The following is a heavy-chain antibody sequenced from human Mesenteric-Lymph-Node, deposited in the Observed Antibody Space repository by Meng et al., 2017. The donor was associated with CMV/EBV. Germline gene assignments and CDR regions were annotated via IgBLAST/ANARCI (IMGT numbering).Heavy chain of an antibody. J-gene: IGHJ4*02. V-gene: IGHV1-46*01. D-gene: IGHD3-22*01. CDR1: GYTFTSYY. CDR2: INPSGGST. CDR3: SLVDYYDSTDY. Sequence: ASVKVSCKASGYTFTSYYMHWVRQAPGQGLEWMGIINPSGGSTSYARKFQGRVTMTRDTSTSTVYMELSSLRSEDTAVYYCSLVDYYDSTDYWGQGTLVTVSS.